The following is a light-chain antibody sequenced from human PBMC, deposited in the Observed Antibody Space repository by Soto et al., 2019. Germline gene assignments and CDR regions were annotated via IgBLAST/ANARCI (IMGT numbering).Light chain of an antibody. Sequence: SYELTQPPSVSVSPGQTAIITCSGDNLGDKYVCWYQQRAGQSPVLVIYQDTKRPSGIPERFSGSNSGNTATLTISGTQAMDEADYYCQAWDIDTGVFGGGTKLTVL. CDR3: QAWDIDTGV. V-gene: IGLV3-1*01. J-gene: IGLJ2*01. CDR1: NLGDKY. CDR2: QDT.